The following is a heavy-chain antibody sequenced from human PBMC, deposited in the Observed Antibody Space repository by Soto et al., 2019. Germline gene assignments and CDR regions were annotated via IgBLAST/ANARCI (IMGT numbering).Heavy chain of an antibody. CDR2: IIPILGIA. J-gene: IGHJ4*02. CDR1: GGTFGSYT. CDR3: AIPTELQGIAAAGTTFVDY. Sequence: ASVKVSCKASGGTFGSYTISWVRQAPGQGLEWMGRIIPILGIANYAQKFQGRVTITADKSTSTAYMELSSLRSEDTAVYYCAIPTELQGIAAAGTTFVDYWGQGTLVTVSS. V-gene: IGHV1-69*02. D-gene: IGHD6-13*01.